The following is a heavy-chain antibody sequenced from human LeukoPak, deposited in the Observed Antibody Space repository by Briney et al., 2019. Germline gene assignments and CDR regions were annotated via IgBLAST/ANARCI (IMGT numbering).Heavy chain of an antibody. CDR3: AKGLGEATAYDFDY. V-gene: IGHV3-23*01. Sequence: GGSLRLSCAASGFTFSSYAMSWVRQAPGKGLEWVSAISGRGGSTYYADSVKGRFTISRDNSKNTLYLQMNSLRAEDTAVYYCAKGLGEATAYDFDYWGQGTLVTVSS. D-gene: IGHD3-16*01. J-gene: IGHJ4*02. CDR1: GFTFSSYA. CDR2: ISGRGGST.